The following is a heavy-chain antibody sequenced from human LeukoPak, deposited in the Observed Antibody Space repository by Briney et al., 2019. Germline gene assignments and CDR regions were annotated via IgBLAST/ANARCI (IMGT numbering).Heavy chain of an antibody. V-gene: IGHV3-48*01. J-gene: IGHJ3*02. Sequence: TGGSLRLSCAASGFTFSSYSMKWVRQAPGKGLEWVSYIGGSSSTIYYADSVKGRFTISRDNAKNSLYLQMNSLRAEDTAVYYCARDLIFAFDIWGQGTMVTVSS. CDR1: GFTFSSYS. CDR2: IGGSSSTI. CDR3: ARDLIFAFDI. D-gene: IGHD3-9*01.